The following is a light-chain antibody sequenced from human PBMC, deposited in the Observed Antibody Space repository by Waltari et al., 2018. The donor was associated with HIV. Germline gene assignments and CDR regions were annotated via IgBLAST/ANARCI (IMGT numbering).Light chain of an antibody. CDR1: RSDTGNYNL. CDR2: EDN. V-gene: IGLV2-23*01. CDR3: CAYAGGLE. Sequence: QSALTQPASVSGSPGKSITIPCTGTRSDTGNYNLVSWYQLYPGKAPELIIYEDNKRPSGVSNRFSGSKSADTASLTISGLQAEDEADYYCCAYAGGLEFGGGTKLTVL. J-gene: IGLJ2*01.